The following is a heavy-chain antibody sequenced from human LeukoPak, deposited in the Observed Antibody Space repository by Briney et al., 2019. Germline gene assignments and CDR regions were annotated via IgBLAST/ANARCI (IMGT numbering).Heavy chain of an antibody. V-gene: IGHV3-23*01. CDR1: GFTFSSYA. D-gene: IGHD3-22*01. J-gene: IGHJ4*02. Sequence: GGSLRLSCAASGFTFSSYAMSWVRQAPGKGLEWVPAISGSGGSTYYADSVKGRFTISRDNSKNTLYLQMNSLRAEDTAVYYCARSADSSGFPYYWGQGTLVTVSS. CDR3: ARSADSSGFPYY. CDR2: ISGSGGST.